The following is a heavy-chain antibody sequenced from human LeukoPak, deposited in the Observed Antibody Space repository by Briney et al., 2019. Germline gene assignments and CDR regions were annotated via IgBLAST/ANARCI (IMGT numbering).Heavy chain of an antibody. D-gene: IGHD3-3*01. CDR2: INHSGST. CDR1: GGSFSGYY. J-gene: IGHJ3*02. Sequence: PSETLSLTCAVYGGSFSGYYWSWIRQPPGKGLEWIGEINHSGSTNYNPSLKSRVTISVDTSKNQFSLKLSSVTAADTAVYYCARDSPYFGVALDAFDIWGQGTMVTVSS. CDR3: ARDSPYFGVALDAFDI. V-gene: IGHV4-34*01.